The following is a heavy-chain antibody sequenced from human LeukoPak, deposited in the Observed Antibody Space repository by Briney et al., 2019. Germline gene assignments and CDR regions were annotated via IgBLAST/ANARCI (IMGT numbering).Heavy chain of an antibody. CDR1: GFTFSSYS. CDR3: ARAQGYCSSTSCYTGDDY. Sequence: GGSLRLSCAASGFTFSSYSMNWVRQAPGKGLEWVSSISSSSSYIYYAGSVKGRFTISRDNAKNSLYLQMNSLRAEDTAVYYCARAQGYCSSTSCYTGDDYWGQGTLVTVSS. J-gene: IGHJ4*02. V-gene: IGHV3-21*01. D-gene: IGHD2-2*02. CDR2: ISSSSSYI.